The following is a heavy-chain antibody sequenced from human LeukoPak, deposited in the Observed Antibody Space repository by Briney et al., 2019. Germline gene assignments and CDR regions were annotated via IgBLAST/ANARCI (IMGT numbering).Heavy chain of an antibody. Sequence: ASVKVSCKASEYTFTSYYMHWVRQAPGQGLEWVGWINPNSGGTSYAQKFQGRVTMTRDTSISTAYMDLSRLRSDDTAVYYCARDKCSSTSCYELDGYYFDYWGQGTLVTVSS. V-gene: IGHV1-2*02. J-gene: IGHJ4*02. CDR2: INPNSGGT. CDR1: EYTFTSYY. D-gene: IGHD2-2*01. CDR3: ARDKCSSTSCYELDGYYFDY.